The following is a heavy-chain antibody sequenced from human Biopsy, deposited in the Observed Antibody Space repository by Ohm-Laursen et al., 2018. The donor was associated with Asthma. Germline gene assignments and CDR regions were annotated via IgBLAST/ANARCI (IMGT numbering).Heavy chain of an antibody. Sequence: ASVKVSCKTSGYTFNGAGITWVRQASGQGLEWMGWISVYNGNTKVAQKLQDRVTMITDTSTSTAYMELRSLRSDDTAVYFCARAVDYSHYYGIDVWGQGTTVTVS. J-gene: IGHJ6*02. V-gene: IGHV1-18*01. D-gene: IGHD3-10*01. CDR2: ISVYNGNT. CDR3: ARAVDYSHYYGIDV. CDR1: GYTFNGAG.